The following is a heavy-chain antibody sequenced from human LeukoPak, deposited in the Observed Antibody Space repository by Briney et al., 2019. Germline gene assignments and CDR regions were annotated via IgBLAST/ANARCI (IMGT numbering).Heavy chain of an antibody. D-gene: IGHD3-10*01. V-gene: IGHV1-69*01. CDR1: GGTFSSYA. CDR2: IIPIFGTA. J-gene: IGHJ4*02. CDR3: ARDLGGSGSYYNHAGDY. Sequence: ASVKVSCKASGGTFSSYAISWVRQAPGQGLEWMGGIIPIFGTANYAQKFQGRVTITADESTSTAYMELSSLRSEDTAVYYCARDLGGSGSYYNHAGDYWGQGTLVTVSS.